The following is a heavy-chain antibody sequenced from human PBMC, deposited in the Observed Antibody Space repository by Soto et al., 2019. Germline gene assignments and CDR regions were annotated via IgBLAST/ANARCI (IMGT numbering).Heavy chain of an antibody. J-gene: IGHJ4*02. CDR3: ARDLAEWELRSSFDY. CDR1: GFTFSSYG. D-gene: IGHD1-26*01. Sequence: PGGSLRLSCAASGFTFSSYGMHWVRQAPGKGLEWVAVISYDGSNKYYADSVKGRFTISRDNSKNTLYLQMNSLRSDDTAVYYCARDLAEWELRSSFDYWGQGTLVTSPQ. V-gene: IGHV3-30*03. CDR2: ISYDGSNK.